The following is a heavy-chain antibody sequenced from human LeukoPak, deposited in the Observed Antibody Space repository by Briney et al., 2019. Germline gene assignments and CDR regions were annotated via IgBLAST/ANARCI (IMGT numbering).Heavy chain of an antibody. J-gene: IGHJ4*02. CDR3: AKGYYDSHRGFFEY. Sequence: PGGSLRLSCKASGFTFHNYAMTWVRQAPGKGLDWVSTVSGTGTSTFYADSVKVRATISRDNSKNMLYLQMSSLRAEDTAMYYCAKGYYDSHRGFFEYWGLGTLSPSPQ. CDR1: GFTFHNYA. D-gene: IGHD3-3*01. V-gene: IGHV3-23*01. CDR2: VSGTGTST.